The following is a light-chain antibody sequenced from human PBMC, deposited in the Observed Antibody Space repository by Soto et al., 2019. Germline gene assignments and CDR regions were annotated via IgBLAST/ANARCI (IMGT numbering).Light chain of an antibody. Sequence: EIVLTQSPATLSLSPGERVTLSCRASQSVSSYLAWYQQKPGQAPRLLIYDASNRATGIPARFSGSGSGTDFTLTISSLEPEDFAVYYCQQRSNWALTFGGGTKVDI. CDR2: DAS. J-gene: IGKJ4*01. CDR1: QSVSSY. CDR3: QQRSNWALT. V-gene: IGKV3-11*01.